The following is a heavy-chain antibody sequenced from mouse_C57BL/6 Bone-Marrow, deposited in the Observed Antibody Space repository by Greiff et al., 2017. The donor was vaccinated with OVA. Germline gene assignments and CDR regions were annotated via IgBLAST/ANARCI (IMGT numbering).Heavy chain of an antibody. CDR1: GYTFTSYW. V-gene: IGHV1-64*01. D-gene: IGHD1-1*01. CDR3: ARGYYDGSSYDYFDY. J-gene: IGHJ2*01. CDR2: IHPNSGST. Sequence: QVQLQQPGAELVKPGASVKLSCKASGYTFTSYWMPWVKQRPGQGLEWIGMIHPNSGSTNYNEKFQSKATLTVDKSSSTAYMQLSSLTSEDSAVYYCARGYYDGSSYDYFDYWGQGTTLTVSS.